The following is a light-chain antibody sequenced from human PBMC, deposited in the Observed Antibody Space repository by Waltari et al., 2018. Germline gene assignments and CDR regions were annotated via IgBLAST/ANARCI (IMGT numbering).Light chain of an antibody. CDR2: GPS. CDR3: QHYLRLPVT. CDR1: QRVTRA. V-gene: IGKV3-20*01. Sequence: EIVLTQSPGTLSLSQGEGATLSSRPSQRVTRALAWYQQNPAQAPRLLIYGPSNRPTGIPDRFSGSGSGTDFSLTISSLEPEDFAVYYCQHYLRLPVTFGQGTKVEVK. J-gene: IGKJ1*01.